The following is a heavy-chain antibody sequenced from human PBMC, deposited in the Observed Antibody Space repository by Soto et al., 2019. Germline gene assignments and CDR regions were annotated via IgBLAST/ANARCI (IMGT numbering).Heavy chain of an antibody. CDR2: ISGSGGST. V-gene: IGHV3-23*01. J-gene: IGHJ4*02. D-gene: IGHD6-19*01. CDR1: GFTFSSYA. CDR3: AKDPGDPYSSDDY. Sequence: GGSLRLSCAASGFTFSSYAMSWVRQAPGKGLEWVSAISGSGGSTYYADSVKGRFTISRDNSKKTLYLQMNSLRAEDTAVYYCAKDPGDPYSSDDYWGQGTLVTVSS.